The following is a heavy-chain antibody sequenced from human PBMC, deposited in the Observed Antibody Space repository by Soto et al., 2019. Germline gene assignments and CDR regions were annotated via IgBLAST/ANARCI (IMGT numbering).Heavy chain of an antibody. V-gene: IGHV3-48*02. CDR2: ISSSSSTI. D-gene: IGHD3-10*01. Sequence: EVQLVESGGGLVQPGGSLRLSCAASGFTFSSYSMNWVRQAPGKGLEWVSYISSSSSTIYYADSVKGRFTISRDNAKNSLYLQMNSLRDEDTAVYYCARDLVAKSYYYYYYGMDVWGQGTTVTVSS. CDR3: ARDLVAKSYYYYYYGMDV. J-gene: IGHJ6*02. CDR1: GFTFSSYS.